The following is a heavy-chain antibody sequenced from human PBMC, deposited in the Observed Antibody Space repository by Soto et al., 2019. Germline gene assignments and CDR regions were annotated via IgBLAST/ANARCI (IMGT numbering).Heavy chain of an antibody. Sequence: QVQLQQWGAGLLKPSETLSLTCGVNADSFSNYYWIWIRQPPGKGLEWIGEIDHSGNTNYSPSLISRVTMSVDTSPNQFSLRLTSVTAADTAVYYCVGGRGRLVGFDYWGQGTLVTVSS. J-gene: IGHJ4*02. CDR3: VGGRGRLVGFDY. D-gene: IGHD1-26*01. CDR2: IDHSGNT. V-gene: IGHV4-34*01. CDR1: ADSFSNYY.